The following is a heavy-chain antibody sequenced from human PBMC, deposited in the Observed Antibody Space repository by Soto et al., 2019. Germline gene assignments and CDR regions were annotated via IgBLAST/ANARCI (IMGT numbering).Heavy chain of an antibody. J-gene: IGHJ4*02. Sequence: QVQLQESGPGLVKPSETLSLTCTVSGGSISSYYWSWIRQPPGKGLEWIGYIYYSGRTNYNPSLKSRVTISVDTSKNQFSLKLSSVTAADTAVYYCARDRYTVTRGSYFDYWGQGTLVTVSS. CDR1: GGSISSYY. D-gene: IGHD4-17*01. CDR3: ARDRYTVTRGSYFDY. CDR2: IYYSGRT. V-gene: IGHV4-59*01.